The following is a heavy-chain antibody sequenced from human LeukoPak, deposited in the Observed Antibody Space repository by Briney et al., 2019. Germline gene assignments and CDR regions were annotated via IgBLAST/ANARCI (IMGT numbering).Heavy chain of an antibody. CDR3: ASGEYYYDSSGYL. D-gene: IGHD3-22*01. J-gene: IGHJ4*02. CDR2: INHSGST. V-gene: IGHV4-34*01. Sequence: SETLSLTCAVYGGSFSGYYWSWIRQPPGKGLEWIGEINHSGSTNYNPSLKSRVTISVDTSKNQFSLKLSSVTAADTAVYYCASGEYYYDSSGYLWGQGTLVTVSS. CDR1: GGSFSGYY.